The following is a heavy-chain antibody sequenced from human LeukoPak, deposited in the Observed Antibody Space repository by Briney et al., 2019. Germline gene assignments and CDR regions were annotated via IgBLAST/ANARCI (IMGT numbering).Heavy chain of an antibody. CDR3: ARDTRSNPTYYFDY. J-gene: IGHJ4*02. CDR2: IIPIFGTA. D-gene: IGHD1-26*01. CDR1: GGTFSSYA. V-gene: IGHV1-69*13. Sequence: SVKVSCKASGGTFSSYAISWARQAPGQGLEWMGGIIPIFGTANYAQKFQGRVTITADESTSTAYMELSSLRSEDTAVYYCARDTRSNPTYYFDYWGQGTLVTVSS.